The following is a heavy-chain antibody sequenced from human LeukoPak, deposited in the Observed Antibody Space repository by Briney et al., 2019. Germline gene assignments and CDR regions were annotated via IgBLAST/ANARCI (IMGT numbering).Heavy chain of an antibody. J-gene: IGHJ4*02. CDR2: ISWNSGSI. CDR3: AKDAEGFRLISYSFDN. CDR1: GFTFDDYA. V-gene: IGHV3-9*01. D-gene: IGHD2-8*01. Sequence: GRSLRLSCAASGFTFDDYAMHWVRQAPGKVLEWVSGISWNSGSIGYADSVKGRFTISRDNAKNSLYLQMNSLRAEDTALYYCAKDAEGFRLISYSFDNWGQGTLVTVSS.